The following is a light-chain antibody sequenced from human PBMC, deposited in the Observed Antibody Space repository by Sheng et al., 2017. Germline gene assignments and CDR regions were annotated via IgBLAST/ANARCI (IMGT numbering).Light chain of an antibody. Sequence: EIVLTQSPATLSLSPGERASFSCRASQSVSSSYLAWYQQKPGQAPRLLIYGASSRATGIPDRFSGSGSGTDFTLTISRLEPEDFAVYYCQQYGSSPLITFGQGTRLEIK. CDR2: GAS. CDR3: QQYGSSPLIT. J-gene: IGKJ5*01. CDR1: QSVSSSY. V-gene: IGKV3-20*01.